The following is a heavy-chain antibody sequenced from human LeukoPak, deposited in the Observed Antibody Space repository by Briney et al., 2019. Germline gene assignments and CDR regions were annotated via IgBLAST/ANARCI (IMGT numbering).Heavy chain of an antibody. Sequence: GGSLRLSCAASGFTLSSNYMSWVRQAPGKGLEWVSVICSGGSTYYADSVKGRFTISRDNSNNTLYLQMNSLRAEDTAVYYCARDRGDYWGQGTLVTVSS. CDR3: ARDRGDY. CDR1: GFTLSSNY. CDR2: ICSGGST. D-gene: IGHD3-16*01. V-gene: IGHV3-53*01. J-gene: IGHJ4*02.